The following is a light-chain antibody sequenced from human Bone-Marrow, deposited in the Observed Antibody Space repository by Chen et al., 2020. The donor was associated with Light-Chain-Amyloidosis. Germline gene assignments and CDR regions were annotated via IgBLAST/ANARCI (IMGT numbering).Light chain of an antibody. Sequence: EIVMTHSPATLSVSPGERATLSCRASQSYSSNLTWYQQKPGQAPRPLIYGASNRATGIPARFSGSGSGTEFTLTISSLQSEDYAVYYGQQYNNWPPWTFGQGTKVEIK. CDR2: GAS. CDR3: QQYNNWPPWT. J-gene: IGKJ1*01. V-gene: IGKV3-15*01. CDR1: QSYSSN.